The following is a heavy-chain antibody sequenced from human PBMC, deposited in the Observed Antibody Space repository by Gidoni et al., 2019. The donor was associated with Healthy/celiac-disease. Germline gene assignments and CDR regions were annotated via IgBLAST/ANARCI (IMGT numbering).Heavy chain of an antibody. CDR3: ARPPEDTAMLNDAFDI. V-gene: IGHV1-69*06. CDR2: IIPIFGTA. D-gene: IGHD5-18*01. Sequence: QVQLVQSGAEVKKPGSSVKVSCKASGGTFSRYAISWVRQAPGQGLEWMGGIIPIFGTANYAQKFQGRVTITADKSTSTAYMELSSLRSEDTAVYYCARPPEDTAMLNDAFDIWGQGTMVTVSS. CDR1: GGTFSRYA. J-gene: IGHJ3*02.